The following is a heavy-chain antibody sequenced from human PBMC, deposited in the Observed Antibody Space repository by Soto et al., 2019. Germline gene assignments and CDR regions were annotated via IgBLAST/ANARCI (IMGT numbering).Heavy chain of an antibody. CDR3: AIYYYNSSDYYYY. V-gene: IGHV1-69*01. Sequence: QVHLVQSGAEVKKPGSSVKVSCKASGGTFSSYAISWVRQAPGQGLEWMGGIIPIFDTANYAQKFQGRVTITADEFTSTAYMELSGLRSEDTAVYYCAIYYYNSSDYYYYWGQGTLVTVSS. CDR1: GGTFSSYA. J-gene: IGHJ4*02. D-gene: IGHD3-22*01. CDR2: IIPIFDTA.